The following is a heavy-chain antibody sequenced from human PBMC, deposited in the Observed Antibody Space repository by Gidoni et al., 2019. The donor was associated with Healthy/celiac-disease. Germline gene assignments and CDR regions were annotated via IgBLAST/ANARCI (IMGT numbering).Heavy chain of an antibody. CDR2: MSYDGSNK. Sequence: ASGVTFRSYGMHWVRQAPGKGLEWVAVMSYDGSNKYYADSVMGRFTISRDNSKTTLYLQMNSLSAEDTAVYYCAKGPTFVGYFDWLLSPFGSYYGMDVWGQGTTVTVSS. J-gene: IGHJ6*02. V-gene: IGHV3-30*18. D-gene: IGHD3-9*01. CDR3: AKGPTFVGYFDWLLSPFGSYYGMDV. CDR1: GVTFRSYG.